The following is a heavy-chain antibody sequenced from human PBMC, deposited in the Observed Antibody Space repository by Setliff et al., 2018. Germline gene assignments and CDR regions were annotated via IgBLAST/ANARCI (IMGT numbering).Heavy chain of an antibody. D-gene: IGHD3-16*01. CDR1: GGSFSGYY. CDR2: INHSGST. J-gene: IGHJ6*03. Sequence: SETLSLTCAVYGGSFSGYYWSWIRQPPGKGLEWIGEINHSGSTNYNLSLKSRVTISVDTSKNQFSLKLSSVTAADTAVYYCARVGRALYYYYMDVWGKGTTVTVS. V-gene: IGHV4-34*01. CDR3: ARVGRALYYYYMDV.